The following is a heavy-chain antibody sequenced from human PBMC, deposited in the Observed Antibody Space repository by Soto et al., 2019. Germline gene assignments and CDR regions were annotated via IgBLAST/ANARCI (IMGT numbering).Heavy chain of an antibody. J-gene: IGHJ4*02. D-gene: IGHD3-22*01. Sequence: GEALKISCKGSGYSFTSYWIGWVRQMPGKGLEWMGIIYPGDSDTRYSPSLQGQVTISADKSISNAYLHWSSLKALATAMYYCARGVNHYVSSGSYYYFDYWGQGTLVTVFS. CDR3: ARGVNHYVSSGSYYYFDY. CDR1: GYSFTSYW. CDR2: IYPGDSDT. V-gene: IGHV5-51*01.